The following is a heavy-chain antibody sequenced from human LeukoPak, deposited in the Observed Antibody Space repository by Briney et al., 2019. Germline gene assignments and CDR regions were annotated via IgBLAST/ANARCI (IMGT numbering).Heavy chain of an antibody. CDR2: IYPGGSNS. V-gene: IGHV5-51*01. CDR1: GYGFTSYW. Sequence: GESLKISCRGSGYGFTSYWCVWVRQMPGKGLEGLGVIYPGGSNSGYSPSFQGQVTISTDTSISTAYLQWSSLKASDTAMYYCARRAHSGAIITLDYWGQGALVTVSS. CDR3: ARRAHSGAIITLDY. D-gene: IGHD5-24*01. J-gene: IGHJ4*02.